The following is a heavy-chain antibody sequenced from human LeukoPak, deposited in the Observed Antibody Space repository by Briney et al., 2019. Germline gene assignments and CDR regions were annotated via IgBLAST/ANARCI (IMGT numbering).Heavy chain of an antibody. V-gene: IGHV4-39*07. J-gene: IGHJ4*02. D-gene: IGHD3-22*01. CDR3: ARESPQSENYDSSGFLD. CDR2: INYSGGT. Sequence: SETLSLTCTVSGASISNDAYHWGWIRQPPGKGLEWIGSINYSGGTHYNPSLKSRVTISVDTSKNQFSLKLNSVTAADTAVYYYARESPQSENYDSSGFLDWGQGTLVTVSS. CDR1: GASISNDAYH.